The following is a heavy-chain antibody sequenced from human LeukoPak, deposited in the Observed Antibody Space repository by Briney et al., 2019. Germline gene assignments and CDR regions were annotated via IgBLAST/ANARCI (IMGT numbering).Heavy chain of an antibody. D-gene: IGHD6-13*01. CDR3: ATAKEALSSSWYVSVDY. CDR1: GFTFSSYG. V-gene: IGHV3-30*03. Sequence: GRSLRLSCAASGFTFSSYGMHWVRQAPGKGLEWVTVISYDGSYKYYADSVKGRFTISRDNSKNTLYLQMNSLRVEDTAVYYCATAKEALSSSWYVSVDYWGQGTLVTVSS. CDR2: ISYDGSYK. J-gene: IGHJ4*02.